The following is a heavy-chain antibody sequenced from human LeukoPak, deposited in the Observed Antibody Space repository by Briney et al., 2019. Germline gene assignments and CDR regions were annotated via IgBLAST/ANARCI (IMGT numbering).Heavy chain of an antibody. V-gene: IGHV3-64*02. CDR3: ARGLPFDY. CDR2: ISSNGGST. Sequence: GGSLRLSCAASGFTFSSYAMHWVRQAPVKGLEYVSAISSNGGSTYYADSVKGRFTISRDNSKNTLYLQMGSLRAEDMAVYYCARGLPFDYWGQGTLVTVSS. J-gene: IGHJ4*02. CDR1: GFTFSSYA.